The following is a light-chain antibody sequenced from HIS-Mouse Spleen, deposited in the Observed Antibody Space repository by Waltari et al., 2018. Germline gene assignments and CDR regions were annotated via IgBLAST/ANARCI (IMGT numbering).Light chain of an antibody. V-gene: IGKV1-9*01. CDR3: QQLNSYPPT. CDR2: AAS. CDR1: QGISSY. J-gene: IGKJ1*01. Sequence: IQLTQSPSFLSASVGDRVTITCRASQGISSYLAWYQQKPGKAPKLLIYAASTLQSGVPSRFSGSGSGTEFTLTISSLQPEDFATYDCQQLNSYPPTFGQGTTVEIK.